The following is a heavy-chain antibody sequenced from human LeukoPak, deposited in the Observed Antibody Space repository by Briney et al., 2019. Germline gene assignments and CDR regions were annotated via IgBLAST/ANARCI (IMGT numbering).Heavy chain of an antibody. J-gene: IGHJ3*02. Sequence: GGSLRLSCAASGFTFSSYWMHWVRQAPGKGLVWVSRINSDGSSTSYADSVKGRFTISRDNAKNSLYLQMNSLRAEDTAVYYCARFIGGNGAFDIWGQGTMVTVSS. V-gene: IGHV3-74*01. CDR3: ARFIGGNGAFDI. CDR1: GFTFSSYW. D-gene: IGHD4-23*01. CDR2: INSDGSST.